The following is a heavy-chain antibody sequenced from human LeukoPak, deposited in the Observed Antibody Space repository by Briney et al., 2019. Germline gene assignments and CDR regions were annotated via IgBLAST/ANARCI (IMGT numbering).Heavy chain of an antibody. D-gene: IGHD2-21*01. CDR1: GASMSNSF. V-gene: IGHV4-4*07. J-gene: IGHJ4*02. CDR3: AKAPVGCGGTCAFDY. Sequence: SETLSLTCTVSGASMSNSFWSWIRQPAGKGLEWIGRIYTSGTTNYNPSLKSRVTLSVDTSNNQFSLKMTSVTAADTALYYCAKAPVGCGGTCAFDYWGQGTLVTVSS. CDR2: IYTSGTT.